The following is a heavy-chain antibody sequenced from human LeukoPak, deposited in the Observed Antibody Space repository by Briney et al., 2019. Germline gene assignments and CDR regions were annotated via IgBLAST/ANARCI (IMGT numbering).Heavy chain of an antibody. V-gene: IGHV1-69*05. CDR3: ARDSGYYDSSGFSDY. CDR2: ITPIFGTA. Sequence: GASVKVSCKASGYTFTGYYMHWVRQAPGQGLEWMGGITPIFGTANYAQKFQGRVTITTDESTSTAYMELSSLRSEDTAVYYCARDSGYYDSSGFSDYWGQGTLVTVSS. D-gene: IGHD3-22*01. CDR1: GYTFTGYY. J-gene: IGHJ4*02.